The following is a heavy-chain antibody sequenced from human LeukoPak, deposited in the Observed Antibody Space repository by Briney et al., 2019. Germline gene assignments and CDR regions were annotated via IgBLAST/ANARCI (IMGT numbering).Heavy chain of an antibody. D-gene: IGHD3-10*01. Sequence: GGSLRLSCAASGFTFSSYWMSWVRQAPGKGLEWVANIKQDGSEKYYVDSVKGRFTISRDNAKNSLYLQMNSLRAEDTAVYYCARVKVLWFGELLGAFDIWGQGTMVTVSS. J-gene: IGHJ3*02. V-gene: IGHV3-7*01. CDR2: IKQDGSEK. CDR3: ARVKVLWFGELLGAFDI. CDR1: GFTFSSYW.